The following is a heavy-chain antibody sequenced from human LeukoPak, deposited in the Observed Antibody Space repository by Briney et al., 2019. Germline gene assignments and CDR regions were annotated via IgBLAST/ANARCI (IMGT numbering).Heavy chain of an antibody. Sequence: GGTLRLSCAASGFTFSNAWMSWVRQAPGKGLEWVSAISPSGDITYYADSVKGRFTISRDNAKNSLYLQMNSLRAEDTALYYCAREGDYSYMGVWGKGTTVTVSS. CDR1: GFTFSNAW. J-gene: IGHJ6*03. V-gene: IGHV3-21*04. CDR3: AREGDYSYMGV. CDR2: ISPSGDIT.